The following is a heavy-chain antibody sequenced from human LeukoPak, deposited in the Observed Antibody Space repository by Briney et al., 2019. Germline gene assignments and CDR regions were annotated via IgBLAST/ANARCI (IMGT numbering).Heavy chain of an antibody. Sequence: PGGSLRLSCAVSGFTVSRNYFSWVRQAPGKGLEWVSVIYTEGTTYYADSVKGRFIISRDNSKNTVYLQMNSLRVEDTAVYYCASEGDWGQGTLVTVSS. CDR1: GFTVSRNY. J-gene: IGHJ4*02. CDR2: IYTEGTT. V-gene: IGHV3-66*02. D-gene: IGHD3-16*01. CDR3: ASEGD.